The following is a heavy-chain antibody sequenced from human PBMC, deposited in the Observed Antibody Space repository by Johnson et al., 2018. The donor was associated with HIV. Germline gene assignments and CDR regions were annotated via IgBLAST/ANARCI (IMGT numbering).Heavy chain of an antibody. V-gene: IGHV3-30*02. CDR1: GFTFSSYA. D-gene: IGHD2-21*01. J-gene: IGHJ3*02. Sequence: QVQLVESGGGVVQPGRSLRLSCAASGFTFSSYAMHWVRQAPGKGLEWAAAIRYYGSNKYYADSVQDRFTISRDNSKNTLYLQMNSMRAEDTAVYYCAKDRLFGFRNDAFDIWGQGTMVTVSS. CDR2: IRYYGSNK. CDR3: AKDRLFGFRNDAFDI.